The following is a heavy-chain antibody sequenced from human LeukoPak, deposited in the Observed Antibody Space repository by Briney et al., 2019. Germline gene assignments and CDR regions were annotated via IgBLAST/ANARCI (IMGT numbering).Heavy chain of an antibody. J-gene: IGHJ6*02. V-gene: IGHV3-23*01. Sequence: GGSLRLSCAASGFTFNNYAMIWVRQAPGKGLEWVSGISGPGINTYDADSVKGRFTISRDNSKNTVYLQMNSLRTDDTAVYYCARVGYSSSWYFAYYYGMDVWGQGTTVTVSS. CDR2: ISGPGINT. D-gene: IGHD6-13*01. CDR3: ARVGYSSSWYFAYYYGMDV. CDR1: GFTFNNYA.